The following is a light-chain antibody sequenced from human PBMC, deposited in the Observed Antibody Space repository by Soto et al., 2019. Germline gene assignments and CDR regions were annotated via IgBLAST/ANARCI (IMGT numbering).Light chain of an antibody. CDR3: SSYTSSSTYV. Sequence: QSVLTQPPSVSGAPGQRVTISCTGSSSNVGAGYDVHWYQQLPGTAPKLLIYEDSNRPSGVPDRFSGSKSGNTASLTISGLQAEDEADYYCSSYTSSSTYVFGTGTKATVL. CDR2: EDS. V-gene: IGLV1-40*01. J-gene: IGLJ1*01. CDR1: SSNVGAGYD.